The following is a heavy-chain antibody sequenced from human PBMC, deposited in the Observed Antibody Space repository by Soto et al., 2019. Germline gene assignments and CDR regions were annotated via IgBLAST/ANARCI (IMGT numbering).Heavy chain of an antibody. CDR2: IIPIFGTA. CDR1: GGTFSSYA. Sequence: GASVKVSCKASGGTFSSYAISWVRQAPGQGLEWMGGIIPIFGTANYAQKFQGRVTITADESTSTAYMELSSLRSEDTAVYYCARDTKCESGGSNDYWGQRTLVTVSS. D-gene: IGHD1-26*01. J-gene: IGHJ4*02. V-gene: IGHV1-69*13. CDR3: ARDTKCESGGSNDY.